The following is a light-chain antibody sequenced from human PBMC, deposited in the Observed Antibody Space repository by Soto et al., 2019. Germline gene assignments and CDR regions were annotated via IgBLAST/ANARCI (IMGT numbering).Light chain of an antibody. V-gene: IGKV3-11*01. CDR1: QSLTRN. CDR3: QQRSNWPPD. J-gene: IGKJ5*01. CDR2: GAS. Sequence: EIAMTQSPATLSVSPGERVTLSCRASQSLTRNLAWYQHKPGQSPRLLIYGASSRATGIPDRFSGSGSGTDFTLTISSLEPEDFAVYYCQQRSNWPPDFGQGTRLEIK.